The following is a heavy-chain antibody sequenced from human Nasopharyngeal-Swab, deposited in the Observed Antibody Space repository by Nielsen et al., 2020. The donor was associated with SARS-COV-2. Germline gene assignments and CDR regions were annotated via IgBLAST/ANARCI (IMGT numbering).Heavy chain of an antibody. V-gene: IGHV3-7*01. CDR3: ASLFSSGNNDGYYYYGMDV. CDR1: GFTYW. D-gene: IGHD3-22*01. CDR2: IGQDGGGK. J-gene: IGHJ6*02. Sequence: GESLKISCAASGFTYWMNWVRQAPGKGLEWVGNIGQDGGGKKYVDSVKGRFTISRDNANNLLYLQMNSLRAEDTAVYYCASLFSSGNNDGYYYYGMDVWGQGTTVTVSS.